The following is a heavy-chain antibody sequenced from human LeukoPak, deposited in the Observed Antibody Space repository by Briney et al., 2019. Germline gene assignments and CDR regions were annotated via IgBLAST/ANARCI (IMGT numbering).Heavy chain of an antibody. D-gene: IGHD3-10*01. CDR3: ARRIRGAPTDY. V-gene: IGHV1-8*01. CDR2: MNPNSGNA. Sequence: PVASVKLSRKASGYTFSTYDLNWVRQASGQGFEWMGWMNPNSGNAGYAQKFQGRVTMTRNTSISTAYMELSNLTSEDTAVYYCARRIRGAPTDYWGQGTLVTVSS. J-gene: IGHJ4*02. CDR1: GYTFSTYD.